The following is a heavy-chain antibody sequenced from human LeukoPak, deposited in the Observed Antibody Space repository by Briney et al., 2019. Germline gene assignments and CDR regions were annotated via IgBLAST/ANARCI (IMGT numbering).Heavy chain of an antibody. CDR1: GYSISSGYY. V-gene: IGHV4-38-2*02. CDR3: ARSGASSSGWPFDF. J-gene: IGHJ4*02. CDR2: IYHDGIS. D-gene: IGHD6-19*01. Sequence: SETLSLTCTVSGYSISSGYYWGWIRQPPGKGLEWVGNIYHDGISYYNPSLKSRLTMSVDTSKNQFSLTVSSVTAADTAVYYCARSGASSSGWPFDFWGQGTLVTVPS.